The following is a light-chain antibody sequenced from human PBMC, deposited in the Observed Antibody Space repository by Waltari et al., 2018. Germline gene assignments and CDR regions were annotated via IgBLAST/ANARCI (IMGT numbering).Light chain of an antibody. CDR3: QVWDSSTDHWV. V-gene: IGLV3-21*01. Sequence: SYVLTQPLSVSVAPGQTARLTCGGNNIGTNSVHRFQQMPGQDPVQVIYYDSDRPSGIPERISGSKSGNTATLTISRVEAGDEADFYCQVWDSSTDHWVFGGGTKLTVL. J-gene: IGLJ3*02. CDR2: YDS. CDR1: NIGTNS.